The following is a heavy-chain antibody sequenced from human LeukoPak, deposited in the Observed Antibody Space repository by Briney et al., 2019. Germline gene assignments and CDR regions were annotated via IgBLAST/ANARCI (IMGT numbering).Heavy chain of an antibody. CDR1: GGSIRSYY. V-gene: IGHV4-59*01. CDR2: IYYSGST. Sequence: PSETLSLTCTVPGGSIRSYYWSWIRHPPGKGLEWIGYIYYSGSTNYNPSLKSRVTISVDTSKNQFSLKLSSVTAADTAVYYCARFNPVDSSDAFDIWGQGTMVTVSS. CDR3: ARFNPVDSSDAFDI. J-gene: IGHJ3*02. D-gene: IGHD5-18*01.